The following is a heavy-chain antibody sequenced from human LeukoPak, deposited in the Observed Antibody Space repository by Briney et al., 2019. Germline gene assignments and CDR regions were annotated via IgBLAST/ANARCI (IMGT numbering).Heavy chain of an antibody. CDR2: IIPIFGTA. V-gene: IGHV1-69*05. CDR1: GGTFSSYA. D-gene: IGHD3-22*01. J-gene: IGHJ5*02. Sequence: SVKVSCKASGGTFSSYAISWVRQAPGQRLEWMGGIIPIFGTANYARKFQGRVTITTDESTSTAYMELSSLRSEDTAVYYCARSYYDSSGYHGWFDPWGQGTLVTVSS. CDR3: ARSYYDSSGYHGWFDP.